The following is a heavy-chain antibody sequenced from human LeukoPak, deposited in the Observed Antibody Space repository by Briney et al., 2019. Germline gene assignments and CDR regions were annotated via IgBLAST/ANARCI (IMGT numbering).Heavy chain of an antibody. CDR3: ARGRRYYDSSGYLFPRTGLDY. J-gene: IGHJ4*02. D-gene: IGHD3-22*01. CDR1: GGSFSGYY. Sequence: PSETLSLTCAVYGGSFSGYYWSWIRQPPGKGLEWIGEINHSGSTNYNPSLKSRVTISVDTSKNQFSLKLSSVTAADTAVYYCARGRRYYDSSGYLFPRTGLDYWGQGTLVTVSS. V-gene: IGHV4-34*01. CDR2: INHSGST.